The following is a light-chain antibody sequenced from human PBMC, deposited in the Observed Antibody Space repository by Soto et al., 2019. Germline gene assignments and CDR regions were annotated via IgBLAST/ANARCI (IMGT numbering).Light chain of an antibody. Sequence: QSVLTQPPSASGTPGQRVTISCSGSSSNIGINTVNWYQQLPGTAPKLLIYGTNQRPSGVPDRFSGSKSGTSGSLAISGLQSEDEADYYCGSYTSTTYVFGTGTKVTVL. V-gene: IGLV1-44*01. CDR3: GSYTSTTYV. J-gene: IGLJ1*01. CDR1: SSNIGINT. CDR2: GTN.